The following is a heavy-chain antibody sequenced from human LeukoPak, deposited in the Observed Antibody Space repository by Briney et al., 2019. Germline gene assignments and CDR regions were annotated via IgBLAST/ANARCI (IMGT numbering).Heavy chain of an antibody. CDR2: ISGSGGST. CDR3: AKDLPIVVVPAAIPSFDY. Sequence: GGSLRLSCAASGFTFSSYAMSWVRQAPGKGLEWVSAISGSGGSTYYADSVKGQFTISRDNSKNTLYLQMNSLRAEDTAVYYCAKDLPIVVVPAAIPSFDYWGQGTLVTVSS. J-gene: IGHJ4*02. CDR1: GFTFSSYA. V-gene: IGHV3-23*01. D-gene: IGHD2-2*02.